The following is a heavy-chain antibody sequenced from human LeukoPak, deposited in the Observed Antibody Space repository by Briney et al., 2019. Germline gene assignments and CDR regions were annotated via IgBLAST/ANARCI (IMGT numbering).Heavy chain of an antibody. CDR1: GFTFSSYG. CDR2: IWYDGSNK. D-gene: IGHD2-2*01. CDR3: AREIYCTGTNCRRSYYYYHYYGMDV. V-gene: IGHV3-33*01. J-gene: IGHJ6*02. Sequence: GGSLRLSCAASGFTFSSYGMHWVRQAPGKGLEWVAVIWYDGSNKYYADSVKGRFTISRDNSKNTLYLQMNSLRAEDTAVYYCAREIYCTGTNCRRSYYYYHYYGMDVWGQGTTVTVSS.